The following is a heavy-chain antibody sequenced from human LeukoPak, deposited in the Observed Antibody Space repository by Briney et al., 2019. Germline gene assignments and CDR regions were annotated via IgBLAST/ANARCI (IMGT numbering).Heavy chain of an antibody. Sequence: PGGSLRLSCAASGFTFSRPWMHWARQGPGKGLVWVSRINSDGSSTRYADFVKGRFTISRDNAKNTLYLQMNSLRSEDTALYYCVRDNYYGMDVWGQGTTVTVSS. V-gene: IGHV3-74*01. CDR1: GFTFSRPW. J-gene: IGHJ6*02. CDR3: VRDNYYGMDV. CDR2: INSDGSST.